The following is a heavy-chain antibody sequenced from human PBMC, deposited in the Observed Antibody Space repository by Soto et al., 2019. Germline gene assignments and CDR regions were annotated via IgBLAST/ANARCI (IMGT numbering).Heavy chain of an antibody. CDR2: VSPGGDTV. Sequence: LRLSCVASGFPYSVYSMDWVRQVPGKGLEWLAYVSPGGDTVHYADSVNGRFFISRDTPRNSVFLQMNSLRHEDTAVYYCVRGSRANCFDLWGPGTVVTVSS. CDR3: VRGSRANCFDL. CDR1: GFPYSVYS. J-gene: IGHJ3*01. V-gene: IGHV3-48*02.